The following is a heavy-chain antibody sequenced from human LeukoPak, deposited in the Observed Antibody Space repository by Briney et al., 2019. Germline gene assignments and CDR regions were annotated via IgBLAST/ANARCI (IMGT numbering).Heavy chain of an antibody. CDR1: GLTFSSYA. D-gene: IGHD1-26*01. J-gene: IGHJ4*02. V-gene: IGHV3-74*01. CDR3: ARDSYDLGATFDY. CDR2: INIDGTTT. Sequence: GGSLRLSCAASGLTFSSYAMSWVRQVPGKGLVWVSRINIDGTTTNYADSVKGRFTVSRDNAKNTLFLQLSSLRVEDTAVYYCARDSYDLGATFDYWGQGTLVTVSS.